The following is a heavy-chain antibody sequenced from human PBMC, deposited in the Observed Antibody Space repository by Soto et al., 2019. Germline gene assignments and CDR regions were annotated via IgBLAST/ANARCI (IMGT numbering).Heavy chain of an antibody. Sequence: EVQRVESGGGLVQPGGSLRLSCAASGFTVSSNYMSWVRQAPGKGLEWVSVIYRGGSTYYADSVKGRFTIARDNDKNTLYLQMNSLIAEDTSVYYCARDMVRGMDVWGQGTTVTVSS. D-gene: IGHD3-10*01. J-gene: IGHJ6*02. V-gene: IGHV3-66*01. CDR3: ARDMVRGMDV. CDR2: IYRGGST. CDR1: GFTVSSNY.